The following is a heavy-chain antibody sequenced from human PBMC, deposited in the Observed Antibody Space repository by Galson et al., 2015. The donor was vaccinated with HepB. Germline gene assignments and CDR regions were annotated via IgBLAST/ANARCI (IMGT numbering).Heavy chain of an antibody. V-gene: IGHV3-48*01. CDR2: ISSSSSTI. Sequence: SLRLSCAASGFTFSSYSMNWVRQAPGKGLEWVSYISSSSSTIYYADSVKGRFTISRDNAKNSLYLQMNSLRAEDTAVYYCARVVAGYDSSGYYQEDYYGMDVWGQGTTFTVSS. D-gene: IGHD3-22*01. CDR1: GFTFSSYS. CDR3: ARVVAGYDSSGYYQEDYYGMDV. J-gene: IGHJ6*02.